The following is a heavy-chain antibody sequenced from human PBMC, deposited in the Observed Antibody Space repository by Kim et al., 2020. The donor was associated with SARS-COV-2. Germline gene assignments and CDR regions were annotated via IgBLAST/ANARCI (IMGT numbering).Heavy chain of an antibody. J-gene: IGHJ6*02. CDR3: ARENVVVPAAIRHPLYYCYYGMDV. V-gene: IGHV3-7*03. Sequence: GGSLRLSCAASGFTFSSYWMSWVRQAPGKGLEWVANIKQGGGEKYYVDSVKGRFTISRDNAKNSLYLQMNSLRAEDTAVYYCARENVVVPAAIRHPLYYCYYGMDVWGQGTTVTVSS. D-gene: IGHD2-2*02. CDR2: IKQGGGEK. CDR1: GFTFSSYW.